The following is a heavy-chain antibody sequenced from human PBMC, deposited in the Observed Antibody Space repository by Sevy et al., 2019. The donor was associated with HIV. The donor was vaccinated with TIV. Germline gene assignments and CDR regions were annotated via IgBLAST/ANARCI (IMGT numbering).Heavy chain of an antibody. D-gene: IGHD4-17*01. V-gene: IGHV3-30*18. Sequence: GGSLRLSCVGSGFIFDDYGTHWVRQAPGKGLEWVALISHDGGKKYYADSVKGRFTISRDNFKNTLYLQMNTLRRDDTAAYFCTKDPPVYGDFPYGMDVWGQGTTVTVSS. CDR3: TKDPPVYGDFPYGMDV. CDR2: ISHDGGKK. J-gene: IGHJ6*02. CDR1: GFIFDDYG.